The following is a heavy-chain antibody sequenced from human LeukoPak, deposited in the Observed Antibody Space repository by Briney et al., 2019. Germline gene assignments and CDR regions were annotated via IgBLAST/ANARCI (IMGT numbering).Heavy chain of an antibody. V-gene: IGHV3-48*04. CDR3: ARVGDYYYMDV. Sequence: GGPLRLSCAASGFTFTTYSMNWVRQAPGKGLEWVSYISSSSTIYYADSVKGRFTISRDNAKNSLYLQMNSLRADDTAVYFCARVGDYYYMDVWGKGTTVTVSS. J-gene: IGHJ6*03. D-gene: IGHD2-21*01. CDR1: GFTFTTYS. CDR2: ISSSSTI.